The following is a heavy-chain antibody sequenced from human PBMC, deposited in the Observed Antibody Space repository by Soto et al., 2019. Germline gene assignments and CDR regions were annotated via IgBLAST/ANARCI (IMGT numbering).Heavy chain of an antibody. D-gene: IGHD3-10*01. CDR2: IIPIFGTA. V-gene: IGHV1-69*13. CDR3: ARSGAIPPRFFDP. Sequence: SVKVSCKASGGTFSSYAISWVRQAPGQGLEWMGGIIPIFGTANYAQKFQGRVTITADESTSTAYMELSSLRSEDTAVYYCARSGAIPPRFFDPWGQGTLVTVPQ. CDR1: GGTFSSYA. J-gene: IGHJ5*02.